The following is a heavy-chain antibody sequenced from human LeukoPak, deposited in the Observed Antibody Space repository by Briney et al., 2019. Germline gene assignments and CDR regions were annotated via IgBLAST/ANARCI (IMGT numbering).Heavy chain of an antibody. CDR3: ARRYCSGGSCHFDY. Sequence: PGRSLRLSCAASGSTFSSYAMHWVRQAPGKGLEWVAVISYDGSNKYYADSVKGRFTISRDNSKNTLYLQMNSLRAEDTAVYYCARRYCSGGSCHFDYWGQGTLVTVSS. V-gene: IGHV3-30*04. CDR1: GSTFSSYA. CDR2: ISYDGSNK. J-gene: IGHJ4*02. D-gene: IGHD2-15*01.